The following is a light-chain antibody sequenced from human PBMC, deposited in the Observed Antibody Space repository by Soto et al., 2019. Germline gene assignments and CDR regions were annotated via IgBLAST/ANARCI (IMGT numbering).Light chain of an antibody. J-gene: IGKJ4*01. V-gene: IGKV3-15*01. CDR1: QSVRSN. CDR2: GAS. CDR3: QHYNNLWG. Sequence: EIVMTQSPATLSVSPGERVTLSCRASQSVRSNLAWYQQKPGQVPGVLIYGASTRAIGIPDRFSGSGSGTEFTLTISSLQSEDFAVYYCQHYNNLWGFGGGTKVEIK.